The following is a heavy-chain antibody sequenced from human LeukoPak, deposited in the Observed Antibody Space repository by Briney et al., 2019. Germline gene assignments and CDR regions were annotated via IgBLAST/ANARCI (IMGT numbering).Heavy chain of an antibody. CDR3: AREARASGWFGENHDAFDI. CDR2: INPNSGGT. V-gene: IGHV1-2*02. D-gene: IGHD3-10*01. Sequence: ASVKVSCKASGYTFTGYYMHWVRLAPGQGLERMGWINPNSGGTNYAQKFQGRVTMTRDTSISTAYMELSRLRSDDTAVYYCAREARASGWFGENHDAFDIWGQGTMVTVSS. J-gene: IGHJ3*02. CDR1: GYTFTGYY.